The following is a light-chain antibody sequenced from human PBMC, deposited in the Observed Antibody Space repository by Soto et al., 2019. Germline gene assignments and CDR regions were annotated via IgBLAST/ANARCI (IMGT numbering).Light chain of an antibody. CDR1: QSVTSTH. Sequence: EIVLTQAPGTQSLSPGERATLSCRASQSVTSTHLAWYQQKPGQAPRLLIYGASSRATGIPDRFSGSGSGTGFTLTISRLEPEDLAVYYCQQYGSSPWTFGQGTKVEIK. CDR3: QQYGSSPWT. V-gene: IGKV3-20*01. J-gene: IGKJ1*01. CDR2: GAS.